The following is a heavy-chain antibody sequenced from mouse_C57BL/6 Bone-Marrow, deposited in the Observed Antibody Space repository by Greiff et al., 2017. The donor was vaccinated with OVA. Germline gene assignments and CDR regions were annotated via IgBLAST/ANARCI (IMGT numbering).Heavy chain of an antibody. V-gene: IGHV1-81*01. CDR2: IYPRSGNT. CDR1: GYTFTSSG. J-gene: IGHJ3*01. D-gene: IGHD2-4*01. CDR3: ARDYDYDGPFAY. Sequence: QVQLQQSGAELARPGASVKLSCKASGYTFTSSGISWVKQRTGQGLEWIGEIYPRSGNTYYNEKFKGKATLTADKSSSTAYMELRILTTEDSAVYFCARDYDYDGPFAYWGQGTLVTVSA.